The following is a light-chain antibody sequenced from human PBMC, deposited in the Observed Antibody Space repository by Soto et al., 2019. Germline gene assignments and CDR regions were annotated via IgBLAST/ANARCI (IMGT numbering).Light chain of an antibody. CDR3: QHYNSYSEA. Sequence: IQMTQSPYTLSPSVGDRVSITCRASQSISGWLAWYQQKPGKAPKLLIYDASTLESGVPSRFSGSGSGTEFTLTISSLQPDDFATYYCQHYNSYSEAFGQGTKVDI. V-gene: IGKV1-5*01. CDR2: DAS. CDR1: QSISGW. J-gene: IGKJ1*01.